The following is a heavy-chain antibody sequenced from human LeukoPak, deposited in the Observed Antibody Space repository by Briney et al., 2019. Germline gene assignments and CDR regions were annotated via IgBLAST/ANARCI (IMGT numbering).Heavy chain of an antibody. J-gene: IGHJ5*02. D-gene: IGHD2/OR15-2a*01. CDR1: GGSFSGYY. V-gene: IGHV4-34*01. CDR2: INHSGST. Sequence: SETLSLTCAVYGGSFSGYYWSWIRQPPGKGLEWIGEINHSGSTNYNPSLKSRVTISVDTSKNQFSLKLSSVTAADTAVYYCARTFQVKGPWFDPWGQGTLVTVSS. CDR3: ARTFQVKGPWFDP.